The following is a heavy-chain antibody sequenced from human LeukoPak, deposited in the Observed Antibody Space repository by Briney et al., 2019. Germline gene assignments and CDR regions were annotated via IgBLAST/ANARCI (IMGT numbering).Heavy chain of an antibody. CDR2: ISSSGSTI. CDR1: GFTFSDYY. CDR3: ARSTYYDYVWGSYSVYFDY. Sequence: GGSLRLSCAASGFTFSDYYMSWIRQAPGKGLEWVSYISSSGSTIYYADSVKGRFTISRDNAKNSLYLQMNSLRAEDTAVYYCARSTYYDYVWGSYSVYFDYWGQGTLVTVSS. D-gene: IGHD3-16*01. J-gene: IGHJ4*02. V-gene: IGHV3-11*04.